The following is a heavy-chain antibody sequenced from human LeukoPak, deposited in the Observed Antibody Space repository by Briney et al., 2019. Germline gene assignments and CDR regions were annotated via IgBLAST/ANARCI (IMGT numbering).Heavy chain of an antibody. D-gene: IGHD3-10*01. V-gene: IGHV3-33*05. CDR1: GFTFSSYG. J-gene: IGHJ4*02. CDR2: ISYDGSNK. Sequence: GGSLRLSCAASGFTFSSYGMHWVRQAPGKGLEWVAVISYDGSNKYYADSVKGRFTISRDNSKNTLYLQMNSLRAEDTAVYYCARVLWFGELAFDYWGQGTLVTVSS. CDR3: ARVLWFGELAFDY.